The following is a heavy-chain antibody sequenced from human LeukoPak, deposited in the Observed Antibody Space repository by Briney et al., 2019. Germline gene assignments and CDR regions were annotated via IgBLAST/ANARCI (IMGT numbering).Heavy chain of an antibody. V-gene: IGHV1-46*01. J-gene: IGHJ4*02. CDR3: ARDPAESSSSSPLDY. CDR2: INPSGGST. D-gene: IGHD6-6*01. CDR1: GYTFINYY. Sequence: ASVKVSCKASGYTFINYYIHWVRQAPGQGLEWMGMINPSGGSTTYAQKFQGRVTMTRHMSTSTVYMELSSPRSEDTAVYYCARDPAESSSSSPLDYWDQGTLVTVSS.